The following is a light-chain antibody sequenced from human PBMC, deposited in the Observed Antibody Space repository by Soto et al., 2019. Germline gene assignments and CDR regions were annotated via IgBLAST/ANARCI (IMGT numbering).Light chain of an antibody. CDR3: CSYTTGSTLGV. J-gene: IGLJ2*01. CDR1: TSDIGNYNY. Sequence: QSALTQPASVSGSPGQSITISCTGTTSDIGNYNYVSWYQQHPDKAPKLITYDVSDRPLGVSTRFSGSKSGNTASLTISGLQAEDEADYYCCSYTTGSTLGVFGGGTQLTVL. CDR2: DVS. V-gene: IGLV2-14*03.